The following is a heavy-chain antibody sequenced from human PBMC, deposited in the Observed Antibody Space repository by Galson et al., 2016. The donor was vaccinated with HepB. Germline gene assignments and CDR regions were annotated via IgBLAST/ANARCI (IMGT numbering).Heavy chain of an antibody. CDR2: IYKTGET. D-gene: IGHD3-10*01. CDR3: GRHRLARGSWFFDL. V-gene: IGHV4-59*01. J-gene: IGHJ2*01. CDR1: GDAFSSYY. Sequence: SETLSLTCSVSGDAFSSYYWSWIRQTPGKGLEWIAYIYKTGETNYNPSLKSRLTISLDTTKNQVSLRMRSVTAADTAVYYCGRHRLARGSWFFDLWGRGTLVTVSS.